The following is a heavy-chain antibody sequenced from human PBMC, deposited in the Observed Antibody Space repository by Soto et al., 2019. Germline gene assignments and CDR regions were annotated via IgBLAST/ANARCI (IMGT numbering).Heavy chain of an antibody. J-gene: IGHJ5*02. CDR2: ISSGGGTI. CDR3: ARELSSSSWYRWFDP. Sequence: PGGSLRLSCAASGFTFSNYNMNWVRQAPGEGLQWLSYISSGGGTIYYADSVRGRFTISRDNAKNSLYLQMNSLRAEDTAVYYCARELSSSSWYRWFDPWGQGTLVTVSS. V-gene: IGHV3-48*01. CDR1: GFTFSNYN. D-gene: IGHD6-13*01.